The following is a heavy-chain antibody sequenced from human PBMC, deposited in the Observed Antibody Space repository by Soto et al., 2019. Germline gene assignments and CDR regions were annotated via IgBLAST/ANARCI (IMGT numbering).Heavy chain of an antibody. D-gene: IGHD3-22*01. CDR2: ISGSGGST. V-gene: IGHV3-23*01. CDR1: GFTFSGYA. CDR3: AKGKYYYDSSGYYG. J-gene: IGHJ4*02. Sequence: PGGSLRLSCAASGFTFSGYAMSWVRQAPGKGLEWVSAISGSGGSTYYADSVKGRFTISRDNSKNTLYLQMNSLRAEDTAVYYCAKGKYYYDSSGYYGWGQGTLVTVSS.